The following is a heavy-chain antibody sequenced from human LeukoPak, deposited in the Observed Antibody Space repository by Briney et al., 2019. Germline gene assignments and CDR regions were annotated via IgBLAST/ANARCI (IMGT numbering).Heavy chain of an antibody. J-gene: IGHJ6*03. V-gene: IGHV1-18*01. Sequence: ASVKVSCKASGYTFTSYGISWVRQAPGQGLEWMGWISAYNGNTNYAQKLQGRITMTRDMSTSTDYMELSSLRSEDTAIYYCARDGWFGELPKLGYYYYYYMDVWGKGTTVTISS. CDR1: GYTFTSYG. D-gene: IGHD3-10*01. CDR3: ARDGWFGELPKLGYYYYYYMDV. CDR2: ISAYNGNT.